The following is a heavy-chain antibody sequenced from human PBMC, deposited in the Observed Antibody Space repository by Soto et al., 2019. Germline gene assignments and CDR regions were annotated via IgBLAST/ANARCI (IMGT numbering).Heavy chain of an antibody. V-gene: IGHV4-4*02. D-gene: IGHD3-16*02. Sequence: SETLSLTCAVSGGSISSSNWWSWVRQPPGKGLEWIGEIYHSGSTNYNPSLKSRVTISVDKSKNQFSLKLSSVTAADTAVYYCARGAEYDYVWGSYRCTPSGSFDYWGQGTLVTVSS. CDR1: GGSISSSNW. J-gene: IGHJ4*02. CDR3: ARGAEYDYVWGSYRCTPSGSFDY. CDR2: IYHSGST.